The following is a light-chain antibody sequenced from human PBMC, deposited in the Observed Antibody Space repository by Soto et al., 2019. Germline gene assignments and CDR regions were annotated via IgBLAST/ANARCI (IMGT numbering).Light chain of an antibody. V-gene: IGLV1-51*01. CDR2: DDD. Sequence: QSVLTQPASLSAAPGHPVTISCSGSSSNIGGNSVSWYQQLPGTAPKLLIYDDDKRPSGIPDRFSGSKSGTSATLGITGFQTGDEADYYCGSWDSSLSAYVFGTGTKVTVL. CDR1: SSNIGGNS. CDR3: GSWDSSLSAYV. J-gene: IGLJ1*01.